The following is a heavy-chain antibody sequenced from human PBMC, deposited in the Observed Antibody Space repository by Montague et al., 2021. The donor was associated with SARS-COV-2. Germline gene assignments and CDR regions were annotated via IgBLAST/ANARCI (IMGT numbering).Heavy chain of an antibody. Sequence: SETLPLTCAVYGGSFSGYHWSWIRQPPGKGLEWIGEINHSGSTNYNPSLKGRVTISVDTSKNQFSLKLSAVTAADTAVYYCARGGRQWLVIDPRYYFDYWGQETLVTVSS. J-gene: IGHJ4*01. D-gene: IGHD6-19*01. CDR3: ARGGRQWLVIDPRYYFDY. CDR2: INHSGST. V-gene: IGHV4-34*01. CDR1: GGSFSGYH.